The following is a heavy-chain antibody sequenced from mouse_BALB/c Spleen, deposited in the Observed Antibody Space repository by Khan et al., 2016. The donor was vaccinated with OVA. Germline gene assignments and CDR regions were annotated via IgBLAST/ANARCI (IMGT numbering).Heavy chain of an antibody. D-gene: IGHD2-14*01. CDR1: GYTFTTYT. CDR3: VREGAYYRSDGWFAY. Sequence: QVQLKESGAELARPGASVKMSCKASGYTFTTYTIHWVKQRPGQGLEWIGYIIPSNDYTNYNQTFKDRATLTADTSSSTAYMQLSSLTSEDSAVYYCVREGAYYRSDGWFAYWGQGTLVTVSA. J-gene: IGHJ3*01. V-gene: IGHV1-4*01. CDR2: IIPSNDYT.